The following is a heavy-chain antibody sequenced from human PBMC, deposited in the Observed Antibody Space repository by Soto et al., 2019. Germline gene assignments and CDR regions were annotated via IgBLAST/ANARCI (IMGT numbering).Heavy chain of an antibody. D-gene: IGHD6-13*01. V-gene: IGHV1-8*01. CDR2: MNPNSGNT. CDR3: AVSRRIAAAVRLRLREETAFDI. J-gene: IGHJ3*02. Sequence: ASVKVSCKASGYTFTSYDINWVLRATGQGLEWMGWMNPNSGNTGYAQKFQGRVTMTRNTSISTAYMELSSLRSEDTAVYYCAVSRRIAAAVRLRLREETAFDIWGKGTMVTVSS. CDR1: GYTFTSYD.